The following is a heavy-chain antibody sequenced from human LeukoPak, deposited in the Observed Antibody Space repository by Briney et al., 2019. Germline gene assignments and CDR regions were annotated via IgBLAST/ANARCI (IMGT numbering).Heavy chain of an antibody. Sequence: GGSLRLSCAACGFTFSDYYMNWIRQAPGKGLEWVSYISSTGSTIYYADSVKGRFTLSRDNAKNSLYLQMNSLRAEDTALYYCATLRAARWVFDYWGQGTLVTVFS. CDR1: GFTFSDYY. CDR3: ATLRAARWVFDY. D-gene: IGHD6-6*01. V-gene: IGHV3-11*04. J-gene: IGHJ4*02. CDR2: ISSTGSTI.